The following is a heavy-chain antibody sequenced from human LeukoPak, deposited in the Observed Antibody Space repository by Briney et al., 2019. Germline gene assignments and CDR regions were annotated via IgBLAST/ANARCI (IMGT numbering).Heavy chain of an antibody. CDR3: ARSVGATLFNFDS. Sequence: GESLKNSCKGSGYSFTSYWIGWVRQMPGKGLEWMGIIYPGDSDTRYSPSFQGQVTISADKSISTAYLQWSSLKASDTAMYYCARSVGATLFNFDSWGQGTLLTVSS. J-gene: IGHJ4*02. D-gene: IGHD1-26*01. V-gene: IGHV5-51*01. CDR1: GYSFTSYW. CDR2: IYPGDSDT.